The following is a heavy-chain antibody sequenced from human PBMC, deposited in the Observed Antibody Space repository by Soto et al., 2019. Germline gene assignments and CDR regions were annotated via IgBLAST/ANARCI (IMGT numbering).Heavy chain of an antibody. D-gene: IGHD3-3*01. CDR1: GGSISSSSYY. Sequence: KPSETLSLTCTVSGGSISSSSYYWGWIRQPPGKGLEWIGSIYYSGSTYYNPSLKSRVTISVDTSKNQFSLKLSSVTAADTAVYYCAREWLLYYFDYWGQGTLVTVSS. V-gene: IGHV4-39*01. CDR2: IYYSGST. CDR3: AREWLLYYFDY. J-gene: IGHJ4*02.